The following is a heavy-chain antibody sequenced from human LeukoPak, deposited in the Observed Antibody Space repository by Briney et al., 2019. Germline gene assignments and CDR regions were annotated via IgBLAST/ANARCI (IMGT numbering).Heavy chain of an antibody. D-gene: IGHD5-18*01. Sequence: ASVKVSCKASGGTFRSNAISWVRQAPGQGLEWMGGITPIFGTANYAQKFQGRVTVTAVESMSTAYMELSSLRSEDTAVYYCASSVSRGYSYGFGFDYWGQGTLVTVSS. CDR3: ASSVSRGYSYGFGFDY. CDR1: GGTFRSNA. CDR2: ITPIFGTA. J-gene: IGHJ4*02. V-gene: IGHV1-69*13.